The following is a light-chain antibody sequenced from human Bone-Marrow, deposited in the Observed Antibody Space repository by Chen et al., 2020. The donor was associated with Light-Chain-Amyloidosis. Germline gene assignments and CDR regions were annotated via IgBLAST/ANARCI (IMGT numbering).Light chain of an antibody. CDR1: DLPTKY. J-gene: IGLJ2*01. CDR3: ESADSSGTYEVI. CDR2: RDT. V-gene: IGLV3-25*03. Sequence: SYELTQPPSVSVSPGQTARITCSGDDLPTKYAYWYQQKPGQAPVLVIHRDTEKPSGISERFSCSSSGTTATLTISVVQAEDEADDHCESADSSGTYEVIFGGGTKLTVL.